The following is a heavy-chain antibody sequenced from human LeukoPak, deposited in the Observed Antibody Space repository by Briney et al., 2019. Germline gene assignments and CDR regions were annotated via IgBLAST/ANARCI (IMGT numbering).Heavy chain of an antibody. D-gene: IGHD3-16*02. Sequence: ASVKVSCKASGYTFTSYGISWVRQAPGQGLEWMGWISAYNGNTNYAQKLQGRVTMTTDTSTSTAYMELRSLRSGDTAVYYCARIYYDYVWGSYPDYWGQGTLVTVSS. CDR3: ARIYYDYVWGSYPDY. CDR2: ISAYNGNT. J-gene: IGHJ4*02. CDR1: GYTFTSYG. V-gene: IGHV1-18*01.